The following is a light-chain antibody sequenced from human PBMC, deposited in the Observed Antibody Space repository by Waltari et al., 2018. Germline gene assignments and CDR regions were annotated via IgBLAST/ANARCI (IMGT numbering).Light chain of an antibody. V-gene: IGKV3-20*01. J-gene: IGKJ4*01. Sequence: EIVLTQSPSTLSLSPGERATLSCRASQTVSSNFFAWYQQKPGQAPRLLMYGASNRAAGIPDRFSGSGSGTDFTLTISRLEPEDFAVYYCQQYDSSPRTFGRGTKVQIK. CDR3: QQYDSSPRT. CDR1: QTVSSNF. CDR2: GAS.